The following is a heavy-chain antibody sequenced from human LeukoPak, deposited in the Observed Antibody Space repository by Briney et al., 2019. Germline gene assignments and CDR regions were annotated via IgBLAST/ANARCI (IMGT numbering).Heavy chain of an antibody. V-gene: IGHV1-2*02. CDR1: GYTFPDYY. CDR3: ARVDYDDYLGNFDY. CDR2: INPKSGGT. J-gene: IGHJ4*02. D-gene: IGHD4-17*01. Sequence: ASVKVSCKASGYTFPDYYIHWVRQAPGQGLEWMGWINPKSGGTKYAQKFQDRVTMTRDTSISTAYMELSRLRSDDTAVYYCARVDYDDYLGNFDYRGQGTLVTVSS.